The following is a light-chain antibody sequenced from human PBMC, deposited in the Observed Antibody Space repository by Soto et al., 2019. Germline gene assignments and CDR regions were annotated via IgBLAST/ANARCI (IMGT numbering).Light chain of an antibody. Sequence: QSVMTQPASGAGSPGQSITISCTGTSSDVGTYNYVSWYQQHPGKAPKVIIYEVTYRPPGVSNRFSGSKSGNTASLTISGLQAEDEAEYYCSSYTGSSTLYVFGTGTKVTVL. J-gene: IGLJ1*01. CDR2: EVT. V-gene: IGLV2-14*01. CDR3: SSYTGSSTLYV. CDR1: SSDVGTYNY.